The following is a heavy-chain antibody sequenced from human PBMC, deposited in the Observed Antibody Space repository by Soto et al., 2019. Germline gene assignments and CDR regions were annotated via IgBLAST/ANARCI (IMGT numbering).Heavy chain of an antibody. J-gene: IGHJ3*01. D-gene: IGHD2-2*03. CDR2: VNPNSGDT. CDR1: GYTFTSYD. V-gene: IGHV1-8*01. Sequence: QVQLVQCGAEVKRPGASVKVSCKASGYTFTSYDFNWVRQAPGQGLEWMGWVNPNSGDTDYAQKFQGRVTMTRNTSIRTAYMELSSLRSEDTAVYYCARASYLDPAFDVWGQGTMVTVSS. CDR3: ARASYLDPAFDV.